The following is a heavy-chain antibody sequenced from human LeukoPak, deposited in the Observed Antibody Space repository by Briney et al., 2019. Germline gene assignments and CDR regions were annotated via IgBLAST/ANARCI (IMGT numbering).Heavy chain of an antibody. CDR3: AYRNNFEY. Sequence: GGSLRLSCATSGFSLSGHWMNWVRQPPGKGLEWVADIKAGGSEKYYVDSVKGRFTISRDDAKRTVDLQMDNLRTEDTAVYYCAYRNNFEYWGQGTLVTVSS. J-gene: IGHJ4*02. V-gene: IGHV3-7*05. CDR1: GFSLSGHW. CDR2: IKAGGSEK. D-gene: IGHD1-26*01.